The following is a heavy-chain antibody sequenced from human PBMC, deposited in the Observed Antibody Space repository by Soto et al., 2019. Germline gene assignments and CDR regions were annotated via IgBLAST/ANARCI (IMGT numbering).Heavy chain of an antibody. J-gene: IGHJ6*02. Sequence: GGSLRLSCAASGFTFSSYGMHWVRQAPGKGLEWVAVISYDGSNKYYADSVKGRFTISRDNSKNTLYLQMNSLRAEDTAVYYCAKVLAARPQYYYYYYGMDVWGQGTTVTVSS. CDR2: ISYDGSNK. CDR3: AKVLAARPQYYYYYYGMDV. D-gene: IGHD6-6*01. CDR1: GFTFSSYG. V-gene: IGHV3-30*18.